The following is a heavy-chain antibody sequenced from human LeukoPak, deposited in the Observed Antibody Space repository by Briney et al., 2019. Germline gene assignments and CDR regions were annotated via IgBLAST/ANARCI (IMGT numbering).Heavy chain of an antibody. J-gene: IGHJ4*02. CDR1: GGSISSSSYY. CDR3: ARGGITMIVVVHPGDY. V-gene: IGHV4-39*01. Sequence: PSETLSLTCTVSGGSISSSSYYWGWIRQPPGKGLEWIGSIYYSGSTYYNPSLKSRVTISVDTSKNQFSLKLSSVTAADTAVYYCARGGITMIVVVHPGDYWGQGTLVTVSS. CDR2: IYYSGST. D-gene: IGHD3-22*01.